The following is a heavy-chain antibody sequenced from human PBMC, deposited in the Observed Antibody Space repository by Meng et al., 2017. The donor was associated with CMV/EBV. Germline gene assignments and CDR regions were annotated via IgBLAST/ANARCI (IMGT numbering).Heavy chain of an antibody. J-gene: IGHJ4*02. CDR1: GDSVSSYSAA. CDR2: TYYRSKWYN. CDR3: ARGGGDTAMVDY. D-gene: IGHD5-18*01. Sequence: LRLSCAISGDSVSSYSAAWIWLRLSPSRGLEWLGRTYYRSKWYNDYAVSVKSRITISPDTTKNQFSLQLNSVTPEDTAVYYCARGGGDTAMVDYWGQGTLVTVSS. V-gene: IGHV6-1*01.